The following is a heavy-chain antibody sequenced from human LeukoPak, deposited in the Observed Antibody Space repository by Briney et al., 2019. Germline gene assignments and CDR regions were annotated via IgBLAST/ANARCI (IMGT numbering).Heavy chain of an antibody. CDR3: ASPITGDAFDI. J-gene: IGHJ3*02. CDR1: GGTFSSYA. V-gene: IGHV1-69*04. CDR2: IIPILGIA. Sequence: ASVKVSCKASGGTFSSYAISWVRQAPGQGLEWMGRIIPILGIANYAQKFQGRVTITADKSTSTAYMELSSLRSEDTAVYYCASPITGDAFDIWGQGTMVTVSS.